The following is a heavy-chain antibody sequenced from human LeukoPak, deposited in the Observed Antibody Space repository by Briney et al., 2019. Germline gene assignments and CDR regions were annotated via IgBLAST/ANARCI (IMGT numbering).Heavy chain of an antibody. Sequence: PGGSLRLSCAASGFTFSTFAMSWVRQAPGKGLEWVSALSGSGGSSYYADSVRGRFTISRDNSKNTLYLQMNSLRAADTAVYYCAKERTSEGYFDYWGQGTLVTVSS. V-gene: IGHV3-23*01. D-gene: IGHD1-1*01. J-gene: IGHJ4*02. CDR2: LSGSGGSS. CDR1: GFTFSTFA. CDR3: AKERTSEGYFDY.